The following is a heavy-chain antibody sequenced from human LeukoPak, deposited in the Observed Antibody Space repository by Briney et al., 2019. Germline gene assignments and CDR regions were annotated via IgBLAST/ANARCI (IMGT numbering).Heavy chain of an antibody. CDR2: ISSSSTYT. D-gene: IGHD1-1*01. J-gene: IGHJ6*03. Sequence: GGSLRLSCSASGFDFSSSSMTWVRQTPGKGLEWVSSISSSSTYTYYADSVEGRFTISRDNDKKLLFLHMSSLGVEDTAIYYCARDLLEDAGAYYFCYMDVWGKGTTVTISS. V-gene: IGHV3-21*01. CDR3: ARDLLEDAGAYYFCYMDV. CDR1: GFDFSSSS.